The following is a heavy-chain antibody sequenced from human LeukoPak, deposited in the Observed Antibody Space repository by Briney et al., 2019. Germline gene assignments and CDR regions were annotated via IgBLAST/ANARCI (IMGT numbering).Heavy chain of an antibody. CDR3: ARGRVTRSYYYYYMDV. CDR2: IYYSGST. Sequence: SETLSLTCTVSGGSISSYYWSWIRQPAGKGLEWIGSIYYSGSTYYNPSLKSRVTISVDTSKNQFSLKLSSVTAADTAVYYCARGRVTRSYYYYYMDVWGKGTTVTVSS. V-gene: IGHV4-59*05. J-gene: IGHJ6*03. CDR1: GGSISSYY. D-gene: IGHD2-2*01.